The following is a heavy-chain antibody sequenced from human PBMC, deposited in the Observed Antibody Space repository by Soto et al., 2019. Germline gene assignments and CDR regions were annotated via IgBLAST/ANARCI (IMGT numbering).Heavy chain of an antibody. CDR3: AKDATPVEALGYCSGGSCPTERSYFDY. CDR2: ISYDGSNK. CDR1: GFTFSSYG. J-gene: IGHJ4*02. V-gene: IGHV3-30*18. D-gene: IGHD2-15*01. Sequence: GGSLRLSCAASGFTFSSYGMHWVRQAPGKGLEWVAVISYDGSNKYYADSVKGRFTISRDNSKNALYLQMNSLRAEDTAVYYCAKDATPVEALGYCSGGSCPTERSYFDYWGQGTLVTVSS.